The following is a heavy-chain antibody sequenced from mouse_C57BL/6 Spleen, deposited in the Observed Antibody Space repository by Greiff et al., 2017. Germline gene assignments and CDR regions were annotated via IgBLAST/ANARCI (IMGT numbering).Heavy chain of an antibody. Sequence: QVQLQQSGPELVKPGASVKISCKASGYAFSSSWMNWVKQRPGKGLEWIGRIYPGDGDTNYNGKFKGKATLTADKSSSTAYMQLSSLTSEDSAVYFCARRYGTIMDYWGQGTSGTVSS. V-gene: IGHV1-82*01. CDR3: ARRYGTIMDY. CDR1: GYAFSSSW. D-gene: IGHD1-1*01. J-gene: IGHJ4*01. CDR2: IYPGDGDT.